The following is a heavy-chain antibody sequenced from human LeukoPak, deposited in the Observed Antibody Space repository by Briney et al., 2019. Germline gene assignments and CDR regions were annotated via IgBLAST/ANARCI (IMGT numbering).Heavy chain of an antibody. J-gene: IGHJ6*02. D-gene: IGHD3-16*01. CDR2: FYYSGST. Sequence: SETLSLTCTVSGGSISSYYWSWIRQPPGKGLEWIGYFYYSGSTNYNPSLKSRVTISVDTSKNQFSLKLSSVTAADTAVYYCARIGLGSYGMDVWGQGTTVTVSS. CDR3: ARIGLGSYGMDV. CDR1: GGSISSYY. V-gene: IGHV4-59*12.